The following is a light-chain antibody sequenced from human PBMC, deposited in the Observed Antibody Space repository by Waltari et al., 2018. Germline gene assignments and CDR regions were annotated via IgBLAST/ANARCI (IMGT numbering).Light chain of an antibody. CDR1: QNIRNE. V-gene: IGKV1-6*01. J-gene: IGKJ2*01. CDR3: LQDYTYPLT. CDR2: AAS. Sequence: IQMTLSPSSLSASVGDRVTIPCRASQNIRNELGWYQQKAGLAPRLLISAASTLHTGVPSRFSGTGSGTNFSLTISGLQPGDFATYYCLQDYTYPLTFGQGTNLEI.